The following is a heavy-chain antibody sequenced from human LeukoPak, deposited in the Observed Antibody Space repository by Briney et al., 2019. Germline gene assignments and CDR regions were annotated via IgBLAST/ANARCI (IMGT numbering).Heavy chain of an antibody. D-gene: IGHD3-10*01. V-gene: IGHV1-2*02. CDR1: GYTFTGDF. CDR2: INSVSGGT. Sequence: ASVKVSCKASGYTFTGDFIHWVRQAPGQGLEWMGWINSVSGGTNYARKFQGRVTVTWDTSISTAYMELSSLTSGDTAIYYCARDNRRYGSGSYFHYWGQGTLVTVS. CDR3: ARDNRRYGSGSYFHY. J-gene: IGHJ4*02.